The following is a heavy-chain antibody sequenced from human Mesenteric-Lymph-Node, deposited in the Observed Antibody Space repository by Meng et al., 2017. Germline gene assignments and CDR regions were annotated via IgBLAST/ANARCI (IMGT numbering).Heavy chain of an antibody. CDR3: ARDRYDILTGGYRIFDY. J-gene: IGHJ4*02. D-gene: IGHD3-9*01. CDR1: GGTFSSYA. V-gene: IGHV1-18*01. Sequence: ASVKVSCKASGGTFSSYAISWVRQAPGQGLEWMGWISAYNGNTNYAQKLQGRVTMTTDTSTSTAYMELRSLRSDDTAVYYCARDRYDILTGGYRIFDYWGQGTLVTVSS. CDR2: ISAYNGNT.